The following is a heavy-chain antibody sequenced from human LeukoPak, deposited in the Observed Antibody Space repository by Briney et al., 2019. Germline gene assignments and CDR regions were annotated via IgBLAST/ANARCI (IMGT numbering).Heavy chain of an antibody. CDR3: ARKLGADIGAFDI. CDR1: GFTFSSYG. D-gene: IGHD2-15*01. J-gene: IGHJ3*02. CDR2: ISYDGSNK. V-gene: IGHV3-30*03. Sequence: PGRSLRLSCAASGFTFSSYGMHWVRQAPGKGLEWVSLISYDGSNKYYADSVKGRFTISRDNSKNTLYVQMNSLRAEDTAVYYCARKLGADIGAFDIWGRGTMVTVSS.